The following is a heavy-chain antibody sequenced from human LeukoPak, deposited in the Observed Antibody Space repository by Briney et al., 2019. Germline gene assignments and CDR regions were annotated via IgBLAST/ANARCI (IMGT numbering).Heavy chain of an antibody. CDR3: ANGRLVAATPVYFDY. V-gene: IGHV1-69*04. Sequence: ASVKVSCKASGGTFSSYAISWVRQAPGQGLEWMGRIIPILGIANYAQKFQGRVTITRDKSTSTAYMELSSLRSEDTAVYYCANGRLVAATPVYFDYWGQGTLVTVSS. J-gene: IGHJ4*02. CDR2: IIPILGIA. D-gene: IGHD2-15*01. CDR1: GGTFSSYA.